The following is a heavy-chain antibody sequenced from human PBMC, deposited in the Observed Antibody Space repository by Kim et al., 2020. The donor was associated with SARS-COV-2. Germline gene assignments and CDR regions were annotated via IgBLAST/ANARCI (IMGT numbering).Heavy chain of an antibody. CDR1: GYTFTSYY. V-gene: IGHV1-46*01. D-gene: IGHD6-19*01. Sequence: ASVKVSCKASGYTFTSYYMHWVRQAPGQGLEWMGIINPSGGSTSYAQKFQGRVTMTRDTSTSTVYMELSSLRSEDTAVYYCARVSPGGSYSSGWYPVLNKYYYGMDVWGQGTTVTVSS. CDR3: ARVSPGGSYSSGWYPVLNKYYYGMDV. J-gene: IGHJ6*02. CDR2: INPSGGST.